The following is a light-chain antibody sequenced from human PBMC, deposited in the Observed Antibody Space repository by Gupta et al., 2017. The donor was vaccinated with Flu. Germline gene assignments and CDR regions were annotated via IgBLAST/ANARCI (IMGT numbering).Light chain of an antibody. CDR3: QQGDSTLGT. Sequence: DIQMTQSPSSLSASVGDRVTITCRASQSISSYLHWYQQKPGKAPKLLIYSVSTVQSGVPSRFSGSGSGTDFTLTISRLQPEDFASYYCQQGDSTLGTFGQGTKVEIK. V-gene: IGKV1-39*01. J-gene: IGKJ1*01. CDR1: QSISSY. CDR2: SVS.